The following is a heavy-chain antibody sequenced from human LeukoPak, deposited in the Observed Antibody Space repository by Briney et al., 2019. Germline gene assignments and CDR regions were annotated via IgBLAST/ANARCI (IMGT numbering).Heavy chain of an antibody. Sequence: ASVKVSCKASGYTFTSYGISWVRQAPGQGLEWMGWINAGNGNTKYSQKFQGRVTITRDTSASTTYMDLSSLRSEDTAVYYCARERGYSGYDSFDYWGQGTLVTVSS. CDR1: GYTFTSYG. CDR3: ARERGYSGYDSFDY. V-gene: IGHV1-3*01. D-gene: IGHD5-12*01. CDR2: INAGNGNT. J-gene: IGHJ4*02.